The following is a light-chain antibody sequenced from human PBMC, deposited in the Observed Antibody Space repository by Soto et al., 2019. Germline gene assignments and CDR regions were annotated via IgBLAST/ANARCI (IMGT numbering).Light chain of an antibody. CDR3: TSYAGSNNYV. CDR2: EVS. CDR1: SSDVGGYNF. Sequence: QSSLTKPPSASGSPGQSVTISCTGTSSDVGGYNFVSWYQHHPGKAPKLMIYEVSKRPSGVPDRFSGSKSGNTASLTVSGLQAADEADYYCTSYAGSNNYVFGTGTKVTVL. J-gene: IGLJ1*01. V-gene: IGLV2-8*01.